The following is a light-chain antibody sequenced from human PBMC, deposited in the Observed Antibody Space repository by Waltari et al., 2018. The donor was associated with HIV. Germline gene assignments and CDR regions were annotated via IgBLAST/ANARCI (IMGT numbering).Light chain of an antibody. CDR1: SSDVGGYNY. Sequence: QSALTQPPSASGSLGQSVTISCTGASSDVGGYNYVSWYHQHPGKAPKLIIYEVNKRPSGVPDRFFGSKSGNTASLTVSGLQAEDEADYYCSSYAGSNNFVVFGGGTNLTVL. CDR3: SSYAGSNNFVV. V-gene: IGLV2-8*01. J-gene: IGLJ2*01. CDR2: EVN.